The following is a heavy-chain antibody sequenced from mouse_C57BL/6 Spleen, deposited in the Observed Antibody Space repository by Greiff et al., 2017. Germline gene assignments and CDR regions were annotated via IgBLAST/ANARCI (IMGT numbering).Heavy chain of an antibody. V-gene: IGHV14-4*01. J-gene: IGHJ2*01. D-gene: IGHD2-3*01. CDR2: IDPENGDT. Sequence: EVQLQESGAELVRPGASVKLSCTASGFNIKDDYMHWVKQRPEQGLEWIGWIDPENGDTEYASKFQGKATITADTSSNTAYLQLSSLTSEDTAVYYCTTGVYDGYDLRYFDYWGQGTTLTVSS. CDR3: TTGVYDGYDLRYFDY. CDR1: GFNIKDDY.